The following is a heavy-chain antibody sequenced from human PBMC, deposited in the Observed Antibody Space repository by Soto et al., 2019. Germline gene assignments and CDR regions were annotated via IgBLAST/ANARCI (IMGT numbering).Heavy chain of an antibody. CDR3: ARHGNGSGSRVHYYYYGMDV. V-gene: IGHV5-51*01. D-gene: IGHD3-10*01. CDR2: IYPGDSDT. J-gene: IGHJ6*02. Sequence: GESLKISCKGSGYSFTSYWIVWVRQMPGKGLEWMGIIYPGDSDTRYSPSFQGQVTISADKSISTAYLQWSSLKASDTAMYYCARHGNGSGSRVHYYYYGMDVWGQGTTVTV. CDR1: GYSFTSYW.